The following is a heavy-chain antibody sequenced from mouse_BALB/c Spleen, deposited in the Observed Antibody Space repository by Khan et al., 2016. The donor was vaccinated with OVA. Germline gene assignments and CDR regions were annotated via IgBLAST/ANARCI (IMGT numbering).Heavy chain of an antibody. Sequence: QVQLKQSGPGLVAPSQSLSITCTVSGFSLTSHGVHWVRQPPGKGLEWLGVIWAGGNTTYNSALLSSLSISKDNSKSQVFLKMNSLQTDDTARYYCARGMGYWGQGTSVTVSP. CDR1: GFSLTSHG. J-gene: IGHJ4*01. CDR2: IWAGGNT. V-gene: IGHV2-9*02. CDR3: ARGMGY.